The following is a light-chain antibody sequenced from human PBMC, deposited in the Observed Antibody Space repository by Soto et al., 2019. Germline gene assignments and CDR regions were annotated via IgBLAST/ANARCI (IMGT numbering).Light chain of an antibody. CDR3: VAWDDSLNGVV. Sequence: QYVLTQPPSASGTPGQRVTISCSGSSSNIGSKTVNWYQQLPGTAPKLLIYSNNQRPSGVPDRFSGSKSATSASLAISGLQSEDEADYYCVAWDDSLNGVVFGGGTKVTVL. CDR2: SNN. V-gene: IGLV1-44*01. CDR1: SSNIGSKT. J-gene: IGLJ2*01.